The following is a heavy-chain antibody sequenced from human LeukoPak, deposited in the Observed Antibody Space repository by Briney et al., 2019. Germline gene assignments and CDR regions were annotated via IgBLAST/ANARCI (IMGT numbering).Heavy chain of an antibody. CDR3: ARQPNRYFGMDV. J-gene: IGHJ6*02. CDR1: GYSFTNYW. V-gene: IGHV5-51*01. CDR2: IYPGGSDT. Sequence: GESLKISCKGSGYSFTNYWIGWVPGKGLEWMGIIYPGGSDTRYSPSFQGQVTISADKSITTAYLQWNSLKASDTAMYYCARQPNRYFGMDVWGQGTTVTVSS.